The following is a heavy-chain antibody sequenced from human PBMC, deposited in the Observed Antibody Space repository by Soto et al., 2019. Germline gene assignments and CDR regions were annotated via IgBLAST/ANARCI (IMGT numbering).Heavy chain of an antibody. V-gene: IGHV1-69*01. CDR1: GGTLTISSHG. Sequence: QVKLVQSGAEVRKPGSSVKVSCKASGGTLTISSHGISWVRQAPGQGLEWMGGFIAMFGTANYAQKFQGIVTITADESTSTAYMELSSQRSEDTAVYYCGVTMWGSYRLRNHAMDVCGQGTAVTVAS. CDR2: FIAMFGTA. D-gene: IGHD3-16*02. J-gene: IGHJ6*02. CDR3: GVTMWGSYRLRNHAMDV.